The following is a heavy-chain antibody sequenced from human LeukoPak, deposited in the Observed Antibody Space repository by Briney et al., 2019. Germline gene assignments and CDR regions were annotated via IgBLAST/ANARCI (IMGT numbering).Heavy chain of an antibody. CDR3: ASITIFGVVDY. CDR1: GGSISSYY. D-gene: IGHD3-3*01. Sequence: SETLSLTCTVSGGSISSYYWSWIRQPPGKGLEWIGSIYYSGSTYYNPSLKSRVTISVDTSKNQFSLKLSSVTAADTAVYYCASITIFGVVDYWGQGTLVTVSS. J-gene: IGHJ4*02. CDR2: IYYSGST. V-gene: IGHV4-59*05.